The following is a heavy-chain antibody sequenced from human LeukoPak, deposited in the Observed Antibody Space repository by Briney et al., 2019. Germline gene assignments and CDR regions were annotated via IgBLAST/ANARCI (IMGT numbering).Heavy chain of an antibody. CDR1: GFIFSSYA. Sequence: PGGSLRLSCAASGFIFSSYAMNWVRQAPGKGLEWVSGSSGSGSSTYYLDSVKGRFTISRDSSKNTLYLQMNSLRAEDTAVYYCAKNYYDSSGYYNWFDSWGQGTLVTVSS. CDR2: SSGSGSST. D-gene: IGHD3-22*01. V-gene: IGHV3-23*01. J-gene: IGHJ5*01. CDR3: AKNYYDSSGYYNWFDS.